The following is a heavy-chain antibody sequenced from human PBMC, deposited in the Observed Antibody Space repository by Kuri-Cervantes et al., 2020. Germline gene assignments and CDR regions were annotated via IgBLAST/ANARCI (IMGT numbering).Heavy chain of an antibody. V-gene: IGHV1-8*01. CDR1: GYTFTSYD. J-gene: IGHJ4*02. CDR2: MNPNSGNT. D-gene: IGHD3-10*01. CDR3: ARGRITMVRGGTECDY. Sequence: ASVKVSCKASGYTFTSYDINWVRQATGQGLEWMGWMNPNSGNTGYAQKFQGRVTMTRDTSISTAYMELSRLRSDDTAVYYCARGRITMVRGGTECDYWGQGTLVTVSS.